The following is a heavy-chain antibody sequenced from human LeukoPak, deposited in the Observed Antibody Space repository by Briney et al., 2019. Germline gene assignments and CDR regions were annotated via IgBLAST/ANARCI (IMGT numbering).Heavy chain of an antibody. D-gene: IGHD3-10*01. CDR1: GFTFSSYG. CDR3: AKDRGLNLLTDY. CDR2: ISGSGGST. Sequence: GGSLRLSCAASGFTFSSYGMHWVRQAPGKGLEWVSAISGSGGSTYYADSVKGRFTISRDNSKNTLYLQMNSLRAEDTAVYYCAKDRGLNLLTDYWGQGTLVTVSS. J-gene: IGHJ4*02. V-gene: IGHV3-23*01.